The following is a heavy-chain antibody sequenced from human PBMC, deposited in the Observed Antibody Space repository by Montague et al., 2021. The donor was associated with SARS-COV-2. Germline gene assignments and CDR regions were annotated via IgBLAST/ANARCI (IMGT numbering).Heavy chain of an antibody. CDR3: ARSAYRLLFIGSYYGMDV. Sequence: SETLSLTCAVYGGSFSGYYWSWIRQPPGKGLEWIGEISHSGSTNYNPSLKSRVTISIDTSKNKFSLKLSSVTAADTAVYYCARSAYRLLFIGSYYGMDVWGQGTTVTVSS. CDR1: GGSFSGYY. D-gene: IGHD2-2*01. V-gene: IGHV4-34*01. J-gene: IGHJ6*02. CDR2: ISHSGST.